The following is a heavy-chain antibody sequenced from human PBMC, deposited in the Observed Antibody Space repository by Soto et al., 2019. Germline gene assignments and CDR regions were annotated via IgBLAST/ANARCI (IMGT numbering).Heavy chain of an antibody. CDR3: ARVESCGGHGYSDQPDAFDI. CDR2: INHSGGRT. Sequence: QVHLVQTAAQVKRPGASFNISCKASGYMFTRYYIHWVRQAPGQGLQWMGMINHSGGRTKYAQLFQGRVSMTADPSTNTAHMERSSLRSDDTAVFYCARVESCGGHGYSDQPDAFDIWGQRTVVTVSS. J-gene: IGHJ3*02. D-gene: IGHD2-21*02. CDR1: GYMFTRYY. V-gene: IGHV1-46*01.